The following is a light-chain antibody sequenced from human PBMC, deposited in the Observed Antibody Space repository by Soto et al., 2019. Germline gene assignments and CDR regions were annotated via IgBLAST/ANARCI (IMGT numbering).Light chain of an antibody. CDR2: GAS. Sequence: TTSPSTLSASMGDTVTVTCRASQSVSGWLAWYQQKPGQAPRLHIYGASTRATGIPDRFTGSGSGTDFTLTISRLEPEDFAVYYCQQYGSSPRTFGQGTMV. J-gene: IGKJ1*01. CDR1: QSVSGW. V-gene: IGKV3-20*01. CDR3: QQYGSSPRT.